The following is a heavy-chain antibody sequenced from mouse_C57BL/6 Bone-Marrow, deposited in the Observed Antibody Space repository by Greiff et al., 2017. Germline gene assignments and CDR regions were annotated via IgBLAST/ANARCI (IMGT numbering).Heavy chain of an antibody. CDR2: IWGGGST. CDR3: AISYYYGPWFAY. V-gene: IGHV2-9*01. J-gene: IGHJ3*01. Sequence: VHLVESGPGLVAPSQSLSITCTVSGFSLTSYGVDWVRQPPGKGLEWLGVIWGGGSTNYNSALMSRLSISKDNSKSQVFIKMNSLQTEDTAMYDCAISYYYGPWFAYGGKGTLGTVSA. CDR1: GFSLTSYG. D-gene: IGHD1-1*01.